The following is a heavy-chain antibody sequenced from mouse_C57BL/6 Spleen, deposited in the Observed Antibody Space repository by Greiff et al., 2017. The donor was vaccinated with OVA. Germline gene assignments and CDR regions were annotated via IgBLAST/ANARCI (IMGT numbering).Heavy chain of an antibody. V-gene: IGHV1-58*01. CDR3: ARGGSKALYYAMDY. CDR1: GYTFTRYG. Sequence: EVQGVESGAELVRPGSSVKMSCKTSGYTFTRYGINWVKQRPGQGLEWIGYIYIGNGYTEYNEKFKGKATLTSDTSSSTAYMQLSSLTSEDSAIDFCARGGSKALYYAMDYWGQGTSVTVSS. CDR2: IYIGNGYT. D-gene: IGHD1-3*01. J-gene: IGHJ4*01.